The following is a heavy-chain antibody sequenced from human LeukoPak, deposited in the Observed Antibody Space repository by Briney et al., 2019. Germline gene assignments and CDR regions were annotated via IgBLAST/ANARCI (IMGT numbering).Heavy chain of an antibody. Sequence: SVKVSCKASGGTFSSYAISWVRQAPGQGLEWMGGIIPIFGTANYAQKFQGRVTITADESTSTAYMELSSLRSEDTAVYYCATGGYDYRNWFDPWGQGTLVTVSS. CDR1: GGTFSSYA. V-gene: IGHV1-69*13. J-gene: IGHJ5*02. D-gene: IGHD5-12*01. CDR3: ATGGYDYRNWFDP. CDR2: IIPIFGTA.